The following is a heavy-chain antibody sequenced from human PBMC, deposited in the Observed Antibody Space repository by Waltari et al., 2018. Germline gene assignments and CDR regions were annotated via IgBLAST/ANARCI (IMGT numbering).Heavy chain of an antibody. CDR2: INQDGGDK. V-gene: IGHV3-7*01. D-gene: IGHD4-4*01. J-gene: IGHJ4*02. Sequence: EVQLVESGGGLFQPGGSLRLSCAASGFTFSTHWMCWVRQAPGKGLEWVANINQDGGDKDYVDSVKGRFTISRDNAKNSLYLQMNSLRAEDTAVYYCARNYDGYLGQGTLVTVSS. CDR3: ARNYDGY. CDR1: GFTFSTHW.